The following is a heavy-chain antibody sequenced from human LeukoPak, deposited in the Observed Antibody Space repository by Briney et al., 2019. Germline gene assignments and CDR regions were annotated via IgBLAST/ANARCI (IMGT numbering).Heavy chain of an antibody. V-gene: IGHV1-46*01. Sequence: GAPVKVSCKASGYTFTNYYIHWVRQAPGQRLEWMGVISPTGGDTNYAQKFQGRVTMTRDTSTNTVYMELSSLRSEDTAVYYCVRDLEWGNNDWFDPWGQGTLVTVSS. CDR2: ISPTGGDT. D-gene: IGHD3-3*01. J-gene: IGHJ5*02. CDR1: GYTFTNYY. CDR3: VRDLEWGNNDWFDP.